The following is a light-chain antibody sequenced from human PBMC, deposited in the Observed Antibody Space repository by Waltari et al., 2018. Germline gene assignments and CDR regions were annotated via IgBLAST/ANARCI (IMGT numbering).Light chain of an antibody. CDR3: QQYHSFST. V-gene: IGKV1-5*03. CDR2: QAS. Sequence: DIQMTQSPSTLSASVGDRVTITCRASQSISSSLAWYQQKPGKAPKVLIYQASTLESGVPSRFSGSVSGTEFSLTISSLQPDDFATYYCQQYHSFSTFGQGTKVEIK. CDR1: QSISSS. J-gene: IGKJ1*01.